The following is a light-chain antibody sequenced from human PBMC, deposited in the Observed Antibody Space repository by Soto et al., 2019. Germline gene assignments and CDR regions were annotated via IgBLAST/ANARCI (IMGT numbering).Light chain of an antibody. CDR3: QQYNNWPFS. CDR2: DIS. V-gene: IGKV3-15*01. J-gene: IGKJ5*01. CDR1: QDVTTN. Sequence: EIVLTHSPATLSLSPGGGATLSCRAAQDVTTNFAWYQLKRGQPPRLLIYDISTRATGVPARFSGSGSGTEFTLTISGLQSEDFALYFCQQYNNWPFSFGQGTRLEIK.